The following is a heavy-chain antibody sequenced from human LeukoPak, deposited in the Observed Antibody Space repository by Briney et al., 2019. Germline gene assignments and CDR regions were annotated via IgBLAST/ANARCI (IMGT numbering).Heavy chain of an antibody. J-gene: IGHJ4*02. CDR1: GGSFSGYY. D-gene: IGHD3-10*01. V-gene: IGHV4-34*01. Sequence: SETLSLTCAVYGGSFSGYYWSWIRQPPGKGLEWIGEINHSGSTNYNPSLKSRVTISVDTSKNQFSLKLSSVTAADTAVYYCARGRVGYYGSGSYYNVWGQGTLVTVSS. CDR2: INHSGST. CDR3: ARGRVGYYGSGSYYNV.